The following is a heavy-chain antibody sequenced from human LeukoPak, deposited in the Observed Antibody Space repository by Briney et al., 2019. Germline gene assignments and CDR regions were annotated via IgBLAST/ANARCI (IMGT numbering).Heavy chain of an antibody. J-gene: IGHJ4*02. Sequence: GASVKVSCKASGYTFASYYIHWVRQAPGQGLEWMGLIHPSAGSTSYAQKFQGRVTMTRDTSTSTVYMELSSLRSEDTAVYYCARRSVLFGGDLDYWGQGTLVTVSS. CDR3: ARRSVLFGGDLDY. CDR2: IHPSAGST. CDR1: GYTFASYY. V-gene: IGHV1-46*01. D-gene: IGHD2-21*01.